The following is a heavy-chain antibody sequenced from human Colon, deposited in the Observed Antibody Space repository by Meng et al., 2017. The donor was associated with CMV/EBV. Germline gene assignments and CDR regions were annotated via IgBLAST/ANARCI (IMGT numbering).Heavy chain of an antibody. V-gene: IGHV3-21*01. CDR3: ARGGGYCSGGSCYYYYYGMDV. CDR1: GFTFSSYS. CDR2: ISSSSSYI. D-gene: IGHD2-15*01. Sequence: GGSLKISCAASGFTFSSYSMNWVRQAPGKGLEWVSSISSSSSYIYYADSVKGRFTISRDNAKNSLYLQMNSLRAEDTAVYYCARGGGYCSGGSCYYYYYGMDVWGQGTTVTVSS. J-gene: IGHJ6*02.